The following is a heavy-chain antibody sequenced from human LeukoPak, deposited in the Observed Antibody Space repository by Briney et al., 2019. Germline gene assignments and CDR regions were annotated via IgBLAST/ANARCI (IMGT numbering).Heavy chain of an antibody. CDR3: VRDGDAYDFDH. D-gene: IGHD5-12*01. CDR2: ISSSSSYI. J-gene: IGHJ4*02. V-gene: IGHV3-21*06. CDR1: GFTFSSYS. Sequence: GGSLRLSCAASGFTFSSYSMNWVRQAPGKGLEWVSSISSSSSYIYYADSVKGRFTISRDNAKNTLYLQMIGLRAEDTAIYYCVRDGDAYDFDHWGQGILVTVSS.